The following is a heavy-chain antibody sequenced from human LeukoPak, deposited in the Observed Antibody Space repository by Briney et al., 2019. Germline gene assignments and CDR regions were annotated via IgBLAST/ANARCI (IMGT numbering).Heavy chain of an antibody. Sequence: GGSLRLSCVASGFTFKNYAINWVRQAPGMGLEWVSTISGSGGTTYSADSVKGRFTVSRDNAENSLYLQMNSLRAEDTALYYCAVWYVDYWGQGTLVTVSS. J-gene: IGHJ4*02. CDR1: GFTFKNYA. V-gene: IGHV3-23*01. CDR2: ISGSGGTT. CDR3: AVWYVDY.